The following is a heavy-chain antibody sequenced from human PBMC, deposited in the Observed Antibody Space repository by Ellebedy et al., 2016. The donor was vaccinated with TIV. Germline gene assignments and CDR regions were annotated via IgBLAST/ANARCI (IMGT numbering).Heavy chain of an antibody. V-gene: IGHV3-9*03. D-gene: IGHD1-26*01. CDR3: AKAVERGALDI. Sequence: SLKISCEASGFTFDDYAMHWVRQAPGKGLEWVSGISWNSGAIEYADSVKGRFTISRDNAKNSVFLQMNSLRVEDMALYYCAKAVERGALDIWGQGTVATVSP. CDR2: ISWNSGAI. J-gene: IGHJ3*02. CDR1: GFTFDDYA.